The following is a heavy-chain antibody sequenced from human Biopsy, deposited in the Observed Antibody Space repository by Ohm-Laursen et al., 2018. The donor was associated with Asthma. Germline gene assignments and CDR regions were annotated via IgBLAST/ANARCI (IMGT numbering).Heavy chain of an antibody. CDR1: GFTFSSYA. J-gene: IGHJ4*02. CDR3: AKESRRDGYNRRNYYFDY. CDR2: ISGSGGST. V-gene: IGHV3-23*01. Sequence: GSLRLSCAASGFTFSSYAMSWVRQAPGKGLEWVSAISGSGGSTCYADSVKGRFTISRDNSKNTLYLQMNSLRAEDTAVYYCAKESRRDGYNRRNYYFDYWGQGTLVTVSS. D-gene: IGHD5-24*01.